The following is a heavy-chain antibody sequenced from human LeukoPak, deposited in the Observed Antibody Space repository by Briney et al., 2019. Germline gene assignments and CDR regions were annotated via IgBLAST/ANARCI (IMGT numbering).Heavy chain of an antibody. CDR2: INPNSGGT. J-gene: IGHJ5*02. D-gene: IGHD3-10*01. CDR3: ARDWGVTLVRVPMGWIDP. Sequence: GASVTVSCKTSGYTFTGYYIHWVRQAPGQGLEWMGWINPNSGGTNYAQRFQGRVTMTRDTSISTAYMELSRLISDDTAVYYCARDWGVTLVRVPMGWIDPWGQGTLVTVSS. V-gene: IGHV1-2*02. CDR1: GYTFTGYY.